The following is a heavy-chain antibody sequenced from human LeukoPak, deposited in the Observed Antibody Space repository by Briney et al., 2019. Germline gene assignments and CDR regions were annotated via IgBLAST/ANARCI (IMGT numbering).Heavy chain of an antibody. V-gene: IGHV4-59*01. CDR3: ARGSSSWYPDY. J-gene: IGHJ4*02. D-gene: IGHD6-13*01. CDR1: GGSISSYY. Sequence: SVTLSLTRTVSGGSISSYYWSWIRQPPGKGLEWIGYIYYSGSTNYNPSLKSRVTISVDTSKNQFSLKLSSVTAADTAVYYCARGSSSWYPDYWGQGTLVTVSS. CDR2: IYYSGST.